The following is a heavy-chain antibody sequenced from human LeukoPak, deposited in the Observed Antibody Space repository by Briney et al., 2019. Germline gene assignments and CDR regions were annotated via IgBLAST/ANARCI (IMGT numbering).Heavy chain of an antibody. J-gene: IGHJ4*02. CDR1: GFAFSGYE. V-gene: IGHV3-48*03. CDR3: ASRRDY. CDR2: IGSSGRTI. Sequence: GGSLRLSCAASGFAFSGYEMNWVRQAPGKGLEWVSNIGSSGRTIFYADSVKGRFSISRDNGKNSLYLQMSSLRVEDTAIYYCASRRDYWGQGTLVTVSS.